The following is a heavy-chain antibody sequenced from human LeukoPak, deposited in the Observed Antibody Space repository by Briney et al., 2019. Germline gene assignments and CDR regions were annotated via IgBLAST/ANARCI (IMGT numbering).Heavy chain of an antibody. CDR1: GGSISIFY. CDR2: INHSGST. J-gene: IGHJ6*03. CDR3: ARGVRVTIFGVVSYHYYYYMDV. D-gene: IGHD3-3*01. V-gene: IGHV4-34*01. Sequence: SETLSLTCTVSGGSISIFYWSWIRQPPGKGLEWIGEINHSGSTNYNPSLKSRVTISVDTSKNQFSLKLSSVTAADTAVYYCARGVRVTIFGVVSYHYYYYMDVWGRGALVTVSS.